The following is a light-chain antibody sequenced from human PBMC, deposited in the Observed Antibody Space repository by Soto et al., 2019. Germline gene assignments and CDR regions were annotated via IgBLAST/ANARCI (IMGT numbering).Light chain of an antibody. V-gene: IGKV1-5*01. CDR3: QQYKVYSQT. J-gene: IGKJ1*01. Sequence: DIQMTQSPSTLSSSVVARVTITCRASQYMTNWLAWYQQKKGKAPKILIYDASTLESGVPSRFRGSGYGTEFTLTISRLQPDDFETYYCQQYKVYSQTFGQGTKVDIK. CDR2: DAS. CDR1: QYMTNW.